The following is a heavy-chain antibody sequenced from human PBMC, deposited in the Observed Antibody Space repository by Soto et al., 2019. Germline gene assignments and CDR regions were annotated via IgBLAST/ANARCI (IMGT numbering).Heavy chain of an antibody. CDR3: AREKAHCGGDCYDY. J-gene: IGHJ4*02. D-gene: IGHD2-21*02. CDR1: GFTFSSYE. Sequence: VGSLRLSCSGSGFTFSSYEINWVRQAPGMGLEWVSYTDSTGSTTGYADSVRGRFTVSRDNAKNSLYLQMNSLRVEDTAVYYCAREKAHCGGDCYDYWGEGTLVTVSS. CDR2: TDSTGSTT. V-gene: IGHV3-48*03.